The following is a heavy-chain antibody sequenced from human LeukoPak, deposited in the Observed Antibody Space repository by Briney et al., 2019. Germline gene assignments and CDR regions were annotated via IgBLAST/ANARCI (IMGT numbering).Heavy chain of an antibody. J-gene: IGHJ4*02. CDR1: GFTLSNAR. V-gene: IGHV3-15*01. Sequence: GGSLRLSCRASGFTLSNARMSWVRQAPGKGLEWVGRIKSKSNGGTTDYTAPVKGRFAISRDDSKNTLYLQMSSLETEDTAVYYCTTEFGSGYYFDYWGQGTLVTVSS. D-gene: IGHD6-19*01. CDR2: IKSKSNGGTT. CDR3: TTEFGSGYYFDY.